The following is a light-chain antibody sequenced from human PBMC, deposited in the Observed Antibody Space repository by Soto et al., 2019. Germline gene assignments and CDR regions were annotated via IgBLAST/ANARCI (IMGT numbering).Light chain of an antibody. Sequence: IQMTQSPSSLSASVGDTVTITCRASQDIEDDLGWYQQKPGKAPKLLIYATSSLQSGVPSRFSGSGSGTDFTLTISSLEPEDFAVYYCQQRSDWLPITFGPGTRLEIK. CDR1: QDIEDD. V-gene: IGKV1-6*01. CDR3: QQRSDWLPIT. CDR2: ATS. J-gene: IGKJ5*01.